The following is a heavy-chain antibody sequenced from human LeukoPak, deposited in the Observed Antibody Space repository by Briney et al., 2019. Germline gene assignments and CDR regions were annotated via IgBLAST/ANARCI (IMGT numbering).Heavy chain of an antibody. V-gene: IGHV3-7*01. D-gene: IGHD2-2*03. CDR2: IKQDGSEK. CDR1: GFTFSSYW. Sequence: GGSLRLSCAASGFTFSSYWMSWVRQATGKGLEWVANIKQDGSEKYYADSVKGRFPISRDNAKNSLYLQMNSLRAEDTAVYYCAREPGYCSSTSCYPYSSSWYGGTFDYWGQGTLVTVSS. J-gene: IGHJ4*02. CDR3: AREPGYCSSTSCYPYSSSWYGGTFDY.